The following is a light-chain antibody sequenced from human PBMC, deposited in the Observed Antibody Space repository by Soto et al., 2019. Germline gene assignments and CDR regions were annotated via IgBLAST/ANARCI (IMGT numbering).Light chain of an antibody. CDR2: GAS. J-gene: IGKJ1*01. CDR3: QQYGSSGK. Sequence: EIVMTQSQATLSVSPVERSTLSCRASQSVSSNVAWYQQKFGQALRLLMYGASIRATSFPARFSGSGSGTDFTLTISRLEPEDFAVYYCQQYGSSGKFGQGNKVDIK. V-gene: IGKV3-15*01. CDR1: QSVSSN.